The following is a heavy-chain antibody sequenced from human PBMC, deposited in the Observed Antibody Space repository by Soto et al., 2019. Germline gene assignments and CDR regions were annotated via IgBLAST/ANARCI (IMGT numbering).Heavy chain of an antibody. CDR3: ASRRRGSGSYYYYYYYYGMDV. J-gene: IGHJ6*02. Sequence: PSETLSLTCAVYGGSFSGYYWSWIRQPPGKGLEWIGEINHSGSTNYNPSLKSRVTISVDTSKNQSSLKLSSVTAADTAVYYCASRRRGSGSYYYYYYYYGMDVWGQGTTVTVSS. D-gene: IGHD3-10*01. CDR1: GGSFSGYY. CDR2: INHSGST. V-gene: IGHV4-34*01.